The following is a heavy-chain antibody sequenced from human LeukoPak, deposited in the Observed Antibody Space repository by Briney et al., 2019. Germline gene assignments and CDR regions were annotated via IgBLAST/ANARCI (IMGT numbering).Heavy chain of an antibody. V-gene: IGHV4-39*01. D-gene: IGHD3-16*01. J-gene: IGHJ4*02. CDR1: RGAVNNPAVY. CDR3: ARQGVLYGFDF. Sequence: PSETLSLTCSVSRGAVNNPAVYWVWIRQPPGKGLECLGGIYNRGDTFSNPSLMSRVDFSIDTSKDQFSLSLMSVTAADTAIYYCARQGVLYGFDFWGQSIPVTVSS. CDR2: IYNRGDT.